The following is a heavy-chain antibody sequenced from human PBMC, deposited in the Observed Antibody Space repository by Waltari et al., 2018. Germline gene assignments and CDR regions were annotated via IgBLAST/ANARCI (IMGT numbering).Heavy chain of an antibody. Sequence: QVQLVESGGGVVQPGGSLRLSCAASGFTFSSYGMHWVRQAPGKGLEWVAFIRYDGSNKYYADSVKGRFTISRDNSKNTLYLQMNSLRAEDTAVYYCAKEGRGYCSSTSCYRQGGYFDYWGQGTLVTVSS. J-gene: IGHJ4*02. V-gene: IGHV3-30*02. CDR1: GFTFSSYG. CDR2: IRYDGSNK. CDR3: AKEGRGYCSSTSCYRQGGYFDY. D-gene: IGHD2-2*01.